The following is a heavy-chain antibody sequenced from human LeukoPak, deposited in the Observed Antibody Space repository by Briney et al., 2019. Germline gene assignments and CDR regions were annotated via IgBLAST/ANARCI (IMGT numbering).Heavy chain of an antibody. CDR3: AIVPRYYYYYMDV. J-gene: IGHJ6*03. CDR1: GFIFNTYS. CDR2: ISSSSSYI. V-gene: IGHV3-21*01. Sequence: PGGSLRLSCAASGFIFNTYSMNWVRQAPGKGLEWVSYISSSSSYIYSADSVKGRFTISRDNTKNSLYLQMNSLRAEDTAVYYCAIVPRYYYYYMDVWGKGTTVTISS.